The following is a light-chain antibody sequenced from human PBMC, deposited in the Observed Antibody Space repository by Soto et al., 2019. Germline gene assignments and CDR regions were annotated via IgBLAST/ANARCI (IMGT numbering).Light chain of an antibody. CDR2: GAS. CDR1: QSVSNSY. V-gene: IGKV3-20*01. CDR3: QQYNNWYT. Sequence: EIVLTQSPGTLSLSPGERATLSCRASQSVSNSYIAWYQQKPGQAPRLLIYGASSRATDIPDRFSGSGSGTDFTLTISRLEPEDFAGYYCQQYNNWYTFGQGTKVEIK. J-gene: IGKJ2*01.